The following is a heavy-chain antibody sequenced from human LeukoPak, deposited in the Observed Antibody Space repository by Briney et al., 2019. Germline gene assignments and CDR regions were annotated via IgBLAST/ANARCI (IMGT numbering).Heavy chain of an antibody. CDR2: INPNSGGT. D-gene: IGHD6-13*01. CDR1: GYTFTGYY. CDR3: ARAPFVAAGSDY. Sequence: ASVKVSCKASGYTFTGYYMHWVRQAPGQGLEWMGWINPNSGGTNYAQKFQGRVTMTRDTSISTAYMELSRLRSDDTAVYYCARAPFVAAGSDYWGQGTLVTVSS. J-gene: IGHJ4*02. V-gene: IGHV1-2*02.